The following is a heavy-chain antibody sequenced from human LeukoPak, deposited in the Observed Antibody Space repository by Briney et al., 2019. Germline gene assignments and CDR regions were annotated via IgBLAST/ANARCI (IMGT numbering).Heavy chain of an antibody. CDR3: ARTTALGYCSSTSCYSGDGY. Sequence: GGSLRLSCAASGFTFSSYSMNWVRQAPGRGLEWVSSISSSSSYIYYADSVKGRFTISRDNAKNSLYLQMNSLRAEDTAVYYCARTTALGYCSSTSCYSGDGYWGQGTLVTVSS. V-gene: IGHV3-21*01. CDR1: GFTFSSYS. D-gene: IGHD2-2*01. J-gene: IGHJ4*02. CDR2: ISSSSSYI.